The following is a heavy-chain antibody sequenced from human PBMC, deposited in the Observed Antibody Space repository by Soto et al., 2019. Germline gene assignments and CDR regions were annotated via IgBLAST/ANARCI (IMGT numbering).Heavy chain of an antibody. J-gene: IGHJ4*02. CDR2: ISGSGGST. D-gene: IGHD5-12*01. CDR3: AKGDIVATSGFDY. Sequence: GGSLRLSCAAPGFTFSSYAMSWVRQAPGKGLEWVSAISGSGGSTYYADSVKGRFTISRDNSKNTLYLQMNSLRAEDTAVYYCAKGDIVATSGFDYWGQGTLVTVSS. V-gene: IGHV3-23*01. CDR1: GFTFSSYA.